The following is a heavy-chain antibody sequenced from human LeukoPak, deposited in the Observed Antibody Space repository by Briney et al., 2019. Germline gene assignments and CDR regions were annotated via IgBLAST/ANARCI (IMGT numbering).Heavy chain of an antibody. CDR3: ARSTLDYDSSGYYHDY. Sequence: GGSLRLSCAASGFTFSSYWMSWVRQAPGKGLEWVANIKQDGSEKYYVDSVKGRFTISRDNSKNTLYLQMNSLRAEDTAVYYCARSTLDYDSSGYYHDYWGQGTLVTVSS. V-gene: IGHV3-7*01. D-gene: IGHD3-22*01. CDR1: GFTFSSYW. J-gene: IGHJ4*02. CDR2: IKQDGSEK.